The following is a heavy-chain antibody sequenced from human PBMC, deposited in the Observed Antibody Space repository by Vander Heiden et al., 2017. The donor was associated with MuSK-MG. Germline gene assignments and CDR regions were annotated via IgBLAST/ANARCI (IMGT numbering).Heavy chain of an antibody. CDR1: GFTFSSYG. Sequence: QVQLVESGGGVVQPGRSLRLSCAASGFTFSSYGMHWVRQAPGKGLEWVAVIWYDGSNKYYADSVKGRFTIARDNSKNTLYLQMNSLRAEDTAVYYCARTQPPDYPAMEEPEGDAFDIWGQGTMVTVSS. J-gene: IGHJ3*02. CDR3: ARTQPPDYPAMEEPEGDAFDI. V-gene: IGHV3-33*01. CDR2: IWYDGSNK. D-gene: IGHD4-17*01.